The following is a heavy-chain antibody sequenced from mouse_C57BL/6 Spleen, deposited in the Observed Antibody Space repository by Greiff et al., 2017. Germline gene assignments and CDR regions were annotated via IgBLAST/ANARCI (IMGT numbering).Heavy chain of an antibody. CDR1: GYTFTSYW. CDR3: ARSDLSSGTPWFAY. Sequence: QVHVKQPGAELVKPGASVKLSCKASGYTFTSYWMHWVKQRPGQGLEWIGMIHPNSGSTNYNEKFKSKATLTVDKSSSTAYMQLSSLPSEDSAVYFCARSDLSSGTPWFAYWGQGTLVTVSA. V-gene: IGHV1-64*01. J-gene: IGHJ3*01. CDR2: IHPNSGST. D-gene: IGHD4-1*01.